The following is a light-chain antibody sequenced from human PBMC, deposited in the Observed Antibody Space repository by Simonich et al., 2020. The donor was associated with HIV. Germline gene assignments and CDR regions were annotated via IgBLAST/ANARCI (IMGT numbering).Light chain of an antibody. CDR2: GLS. J-gene: IGKJ2*01. CDR1: QRVSSS. CDR3: QQYNNWPPQYT. V-gene: IGKV3D-15*01. Sequence: EIVMTQSPATLSVSPGERATLSCRASQRVSSSYVAWYQQKPGQAPRLLIYGLSTRATGSPARFSGSGSGTELTLTISSLQSEDFAVYYCQQYNNWPPQYTFGQGTKLEIK.